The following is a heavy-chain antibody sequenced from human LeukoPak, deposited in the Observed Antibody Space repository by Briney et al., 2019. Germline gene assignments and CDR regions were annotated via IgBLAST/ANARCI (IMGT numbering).Heavy chain of an antibody. CDR2: INHNGNVN. CDR3: ARGGGLDV. Sequence: WIRQSPGKGLEWVASINHNGNVNYYVDSVKGRFTISRDNDKNSLYLKMSNLRPEDTAVYFCARGGGLDVWGQGATVTVSS. V-gene: IGHV3-7*03. D-gene: IGHD3-16*01. J-gene: IGHJ6*02.